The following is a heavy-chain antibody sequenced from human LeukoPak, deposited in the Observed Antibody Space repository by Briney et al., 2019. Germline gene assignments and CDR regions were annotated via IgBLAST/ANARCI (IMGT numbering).Heavy chain of an antibody. J-gene: IGHJ4*02. CDR3: ARLASSGWSHCDY. D-gene: IGHD6-19*01. V-gene: IGHV4-59*08. CDR1: GGSITGYY. Sequence: SETLSLTCTVSGGSITGYYWSWIRQPPGKGPEWIGYIYYSGSTNYNPSLKSRVTISVDTSRNQFSLKMNSVTAADTAVYYCARLASSGWSHCDYWGQGTLVTVSS. CDR2: IYYSGST.